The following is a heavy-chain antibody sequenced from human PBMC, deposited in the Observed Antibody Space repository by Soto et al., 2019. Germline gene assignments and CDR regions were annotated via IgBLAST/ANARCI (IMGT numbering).Heavy chain of an antibody. D-gene: IGHD3-22*01. J-gene: IGHJ3*02. V-gene: IGHV1-2*04. CDR3: ARGFYYYDSSGTEAFDI. CDR1: GYTFTDYY. CDR2: INPNNGDT. Sequence: ASVKVSCKASGYTFTDYYLHWVRQAPGQGFEWMGWINPNNGDTNYAQKFQGWVSMTRDTSTSTAYMELSRLRYEDTAVYYCARGFYYYDSSGTEAFDIWGQGTMVTVSS.